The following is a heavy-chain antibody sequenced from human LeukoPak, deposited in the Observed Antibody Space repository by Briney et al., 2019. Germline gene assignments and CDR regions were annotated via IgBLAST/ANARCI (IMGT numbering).Heavy chain of an antibody. D-gene: IGHD1-7*01. CDR2: IYPGDSDT. Sequence: GESLQSSCKGSGYSFTSYWIGWVREMPGTGLEWMGIIYPGDSDTRYSPSFQGQVTISADKSISTAYLQWSSLKASDTAMYYCARVRDNWNYGGVYYLGQGTLVTVSS. CDR1: GYSFTSYW. J-gene: IGHJ4*02. V-gene: IGHV5-51*01. CDR3: ARVRDNWNYGGVYY.